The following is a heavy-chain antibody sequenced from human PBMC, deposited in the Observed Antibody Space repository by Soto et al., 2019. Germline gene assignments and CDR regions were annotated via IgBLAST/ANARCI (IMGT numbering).Heavy chain of an antibody. CDR1: GGTFSNHT. Sequence: QVHLVQSGAEVKKPGSSVTISCKASGGTFSNHTITWVRQATGQGLEWMGRIIPLLDISNYGQKFRGRITMTADKATVTAYMELSGLTSEDTAIYFCARDEGHMSFYDSSGYHYWGQETVVTVSS. J-gene: IGHJ4*02. V-gene: IGHV1-69*02. CDR3: ARDEGHMSFYDSSGYHY. CDR2: IIPLLDIS. D-gene: IGHD3-22*01.